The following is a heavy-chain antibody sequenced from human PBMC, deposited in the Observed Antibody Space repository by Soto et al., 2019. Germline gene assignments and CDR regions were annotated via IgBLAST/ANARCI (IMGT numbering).Heavy chain of an antibody. V-gene: IGHV3-23*01. J-gene: IGHJ6*02. D-gene: IGHD2-2*01. CDR2: ISGSGGST. CDR1: GFTFSSYA. CDR3: AKSTGIVVVPAATLRNYYYYGMAV. Sequence: PGGSLRLSCAASGFTFSSYAMSWVRQAPGKGLEWVSAISGSGGSTYYADSVKGRFTISRDNSKNTLYLQMNSLRAEDTAVYYCAKSTGIVVVPAATLRNYYYYGMAVWGQGTTVTVSS.